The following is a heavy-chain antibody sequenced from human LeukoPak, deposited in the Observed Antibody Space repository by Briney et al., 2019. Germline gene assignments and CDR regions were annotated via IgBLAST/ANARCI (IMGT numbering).Heavy chain of an antibody. V-gene: IGHV4-38-2*02. CDR3: ARVGVVVLTVNY. Sequence: PSETLSLTCIVSGSSISSGYYWGWIRQSPGEGLEWIGSIYHTGNTYYNPSLKSRVTISVDTSKNQFSLKLTSVTAADTAVYYCARVGVVVLTVNYWGQGTLVTVPS. CDR1: GSSISSGYY. J-gene: IGHJ4*02. CDR2: IYHTGNT. D-gene: IGHD3-16*02.